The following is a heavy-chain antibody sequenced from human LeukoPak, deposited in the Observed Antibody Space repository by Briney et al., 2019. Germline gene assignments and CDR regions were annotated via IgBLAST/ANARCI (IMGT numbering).Heavy chain of an antibody. CDR1: GGSISSYY. J-gene: IGHJ6*03. V-gene: IGHV4-4*07. D-gene: IGHD3-10*01. Sequence: SETLSLTCTVSGGSISSYYWSWIRQPAGKGLEWIGRIYTSGSTNYNPSLKSRVTMSVDTSKNQFSLKLSSVTAADTAVYYCARGGTTGSGSYHYYYYMDVWGKGTTVTISS. CDR2: IYTSGST. CDR3: ARGGTTGSGSYHYYYYMDV.